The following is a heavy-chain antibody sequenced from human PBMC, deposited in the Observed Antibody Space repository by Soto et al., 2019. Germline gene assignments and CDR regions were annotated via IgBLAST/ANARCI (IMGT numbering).Heavy chain of an antibody. CDR2: ISDDGSRT. CDR1: GFSFSTFE. J-gene: IGHJ5*01. Sequence: EVQLLESGGGLVQPGGSLRHSCAASGFSFSTFEMSWVRQAPGRGLEWVSFISDDGSRTYYADAVKGRFTISRDNSKHTLYLQMNSLTAEDTAVYACVKGGWLDFWGQGTLVTVSS. V-gene: IGHV3-23*01. CDR3: VKGGWLDF. D-gene: IGHD3-16*01.